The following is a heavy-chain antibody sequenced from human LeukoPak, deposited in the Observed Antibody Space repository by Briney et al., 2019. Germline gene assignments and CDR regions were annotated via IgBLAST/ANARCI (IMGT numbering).Heavy chain of an antibody. V-gene: IGHV3-30-3*01. CDR2: ISYDGSNK. CDR3: ARDGLGWFGELHNSGYYGMDV. CDR1: GFTFSSYA. D-gene: IGHD3-10*01. Sequence: HPGGSLRLSCAASGFTFSSYAMHWVRQAPGKGLEWVAVISYDGSNKYYADSVKGRFTISRDNSKNTLYLQMNSLRAEDTAVYYCARDGLGWFGELHNSGYYGMDVWGQGTTVTVSS. J-gene: IGHJ6*02.